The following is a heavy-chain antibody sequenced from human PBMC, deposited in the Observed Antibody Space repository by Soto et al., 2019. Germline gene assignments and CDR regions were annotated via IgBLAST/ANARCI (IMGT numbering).Heavy chain of an antibody. CDR1: GGSISSYY. J-gene: IGHJ4*02. CDR2: IYYSGST. CDR3: ARNSRYLYYFDY. Sequence: SSETLSLTCTVSGGSISSYYWSWIRQPPGKGLEWIGYIYYSGSTNYNPSLKSRVTISVDTSKNQFSLKLSSVTAADTAVYYCARNSRYLYYFDYWGQGTLVNVSS. V-gene: IGHV4-59*08. D-gene: IGHD1-26*01.